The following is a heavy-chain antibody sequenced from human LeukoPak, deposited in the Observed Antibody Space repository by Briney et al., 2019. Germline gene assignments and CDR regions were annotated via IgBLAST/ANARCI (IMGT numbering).Heavy chain of an antibody. CDR2: IYYSGST. J-gene: IGHJ4*02. CDR1: GGSIGSSSYY. CDR3: ARHERAGTREYYFDY. V-gene: IGHV4-39*01. Sequence: PSETLSLTCTVSGGSIGSSSYYWGWIRQPPGKGLEWIGSIYYSGSTYYNPSLKSRVTISVDTSKNQFSLKLSSVTAADTAVCYCARHERAGTREYYFDYWGQGTLVTVSS. D-gene: IGHD6-19*01.